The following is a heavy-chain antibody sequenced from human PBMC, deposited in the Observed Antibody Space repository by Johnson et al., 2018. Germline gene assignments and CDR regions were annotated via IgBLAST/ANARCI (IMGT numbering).Heavy chain of an antibody. J-gene: IGHJ3*01. D-gene: IGHD3-3*01. CDR1: GFTFSSYG. CDR3: ARVSFGFSVDF. V-gene: IGHV3-30*03. CDR2: ISSDGGNK. Sequence: QVQLVESGGGVVQPGRSLRLSCEASGFTFSSYGMHWVRQAPGKGLEWVAVISSDGGNKYFAESVKGRFTITRDKSKNTLDLQMNSLRAEDTAVYYCARVSFGFSVDFWGQGVIVPVSS.